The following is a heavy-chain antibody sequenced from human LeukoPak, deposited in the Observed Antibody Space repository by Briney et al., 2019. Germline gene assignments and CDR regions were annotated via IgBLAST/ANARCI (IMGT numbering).Heavy chain of an antibody. J-gene: IGHJ5*02. V-gene: IGHV4-34*01. Sequence: SETLSLTCAVYGGSFSGYYWSWIRQPPGKGLEWIGEINHSGSTNYNPSLKSRVTISVDTSKNQFSLKLSSVTAADTAVYYCARVKPAVVTSYRWFDPWGQGTLVTVYS. D-gene: IGHD2-21*02. CDR3: ARVKPAVVTSYRWFDP. CDR2: INHSGST. CDR1: GGSFSGYY.